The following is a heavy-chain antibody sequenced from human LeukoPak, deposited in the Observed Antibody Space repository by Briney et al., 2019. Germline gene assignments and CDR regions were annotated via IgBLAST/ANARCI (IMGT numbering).Heavy chain of an antibody. Sequence: PGGSLRLSCAASGFTFSSYAMSWVRQAPGKGLEWVSAISGSGGSTYYADSVKGRFTISRDNSKNTLYLQMNSLRAEDTAVYYCATDKYYYDSSGYAYWGQGTLVTVSS. CDR2: ISGSGGST. D-gene: IGHD3-22*01. CDR3: ATDKYYYDSSGYAY. J-gene: IGHJ4*02. V-gene: IGHV3-23*01. CDR1: GFTFSSYA.